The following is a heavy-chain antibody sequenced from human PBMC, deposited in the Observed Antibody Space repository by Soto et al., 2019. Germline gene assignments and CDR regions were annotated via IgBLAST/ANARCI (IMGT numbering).Heavy chain of an antibody. V-gene: IGHV1-18*01. CDR3: ARDQRTVTTPSELRY. Sequence: EASVKVSCKASGYTFTDYGISWVRQAPGQGLEWMGWISGHNGNTNYAQRVQGRVTMTTDTSTSTAYMELSSLRSEDTAVYYCARDQRTVTTPSELRYWGQGTLVTVSS. CDR1: GYTFTDYG. J-gene: IGHJ4*02. D-gene: IGHD4-17*01. CDR2: ISGHNGNT.